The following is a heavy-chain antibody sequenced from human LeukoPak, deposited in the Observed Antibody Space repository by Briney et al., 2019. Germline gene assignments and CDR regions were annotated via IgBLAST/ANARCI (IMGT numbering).Heavy chain of an antibody. CDR1: RFTFSSYW. CDR3: ARVVSSSWYERDAFDI. D-gene: IGHD6-13*01. V-gene: IGHV3-74*01. Sequence: GGSLRLSCAASRFTFSSYWMHWVRQAPGKGLVRVSRINSDGSSTSYADSVKGRFTISRDNAKNTLYLQMNSLRAEDTAVYYCARVVSSSWYERDAFDIWGQGTMVTVSS. CDR2: INSDGSST. J-gene: IGHJ3*02.